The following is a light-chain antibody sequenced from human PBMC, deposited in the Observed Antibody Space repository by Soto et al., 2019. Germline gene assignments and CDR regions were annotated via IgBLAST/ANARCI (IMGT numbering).Light chain of an antibody. Sequence: QSALTQPASVSGSPGQSITISCTGTSSDVGNYNLVSWYQQHPGKAPKLMIYEGSKRPSGVSNRFSGSKSGNTASLTISGLQAEDEADYSCCSYAGSRGVVFGGGTKLTVL. CDR3: CSYAGSRGVV. V-gene: IGLV2-23*01. CDR2: EGS. J-gene: IGLJ2*01. CDR1: SSDVGNYNL.